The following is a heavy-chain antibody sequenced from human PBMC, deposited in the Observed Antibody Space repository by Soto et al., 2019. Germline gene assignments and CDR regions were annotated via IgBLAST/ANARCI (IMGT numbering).Heavy chain of an antibody. V-gene: IGHV1-69*13. CDR2: IIPIFGTA. CDR3: ARGVKYDWSHVFVDV. D-gene: IGHD3-9*01. CDR1: GGTFSSYA. J-gene: IGHJ6*02. Sequence: SVKVSCKASGGTFSSYAISWVRQAPGQGLEWMGGIIPIFGTANYAQKFQGRVTIAADESTSTAYMELSSLRSEDTAVYYCARGVKYDWSHVFVDVWGQGTKVTVSS.